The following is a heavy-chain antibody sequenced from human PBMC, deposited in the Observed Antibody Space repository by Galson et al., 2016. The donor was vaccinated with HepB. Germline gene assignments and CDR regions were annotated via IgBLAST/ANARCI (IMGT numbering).Heavy chain of an antibody. CDR3: ARADGFNTPFFDY. CDR2: ISSSSVYI. CDR1: GFTLSNYR. Sequence: SLRLSCAVPGFTLSNYRIDWVRQAPGKGLEWVSCISSSSVYIWYADSVRGRFTNSRDNAKNSLYLQMDSLTAEDTAVYYCARADGFNTPFFDYWGQGTQVTVSS. V-gene: IGHV3-21*01. J-gene: IGHJ4*02. D-gene: IGHD5-24*01.